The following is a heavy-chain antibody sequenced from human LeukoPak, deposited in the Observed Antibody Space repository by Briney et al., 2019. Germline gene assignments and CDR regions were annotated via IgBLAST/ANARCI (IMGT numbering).Heavy chain of an antibody. V-gene: IGHV3-23*01. CDR3: AKDRAPTWVSYRYGNY. Sequence: GGSLRLSCAASGFTFSSYAMSWVRQAPGKGLEWVSAISGSGGTTYYADSVKGRFTISRANSKNTLYLQMNSLRAEDTAVYYCAKDRAPTWVSYRYGNYWRQGTLVSVSS. J-gene: IGHJ4*02. CDR1: GFTFSSYA. CDR2: ISGSGGTT. D-gene: IGHD3-16*02.